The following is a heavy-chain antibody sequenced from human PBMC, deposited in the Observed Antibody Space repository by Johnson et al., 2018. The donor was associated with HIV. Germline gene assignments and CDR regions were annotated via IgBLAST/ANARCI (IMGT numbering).Heavy chain of an antibody. J-gene: IGHJ3*02. CDR2: ITQGGSEK. Sequence: VQLVESGGGLVQPGGSLRLSCAASGFTFSSYWMSWVRQAPGKGLEWVANITQGGSEKYYVDSVKGRFSISRDNAKNSLYMQMNSLRAEDTALYYCARAGYRNEDSAFDIWGQGTMVTVSS. V-gene: IGHV3-7*01. D-gene: IGHD5-18*01. CDR3: ARAGYRNEDSAFDI. CDR1: GFTFSSYW.